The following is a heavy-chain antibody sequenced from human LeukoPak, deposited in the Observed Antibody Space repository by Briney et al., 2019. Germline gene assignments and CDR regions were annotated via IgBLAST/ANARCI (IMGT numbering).Heavy chain of an antibody. Sequence: GSSVKVSCKASGDTFSSYAISWVRQAPGQGLEWMGGIIPIFGTANYAQKFQGRVTITADESTSTAYMELSSLRSEDTAVYYCARKSIAAREGLDAFDIWGQGTMVTVSS. CDR2: IIPIFGTA. D-gene: IGHD6-6*01. J-gene: IGHJ3*02. CDR1: GDTFSSYA. CDR3: ARKSIAAREGLDAFDI. V-gene: IGHV1-69*01.